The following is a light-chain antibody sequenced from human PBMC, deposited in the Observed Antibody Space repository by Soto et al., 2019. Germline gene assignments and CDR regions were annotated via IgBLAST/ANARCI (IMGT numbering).Light chain of an antibody. CDR3: SSYTSRETWV. CDR2: EVS. CDR1: NSDVGGYNY. J-gene: IGLJ3*02. V-gene: IGLV2-14*01. Sequence: QSVLAQPASVSGSPGQSITISCTGTNSDVGGYNYVSWYQQFPGKAPKLMIHEVSNRPSGVSNRFSGSKSGNTASLTISGLQADDEADYYCSSYTSRETWVFGGGTKLT.